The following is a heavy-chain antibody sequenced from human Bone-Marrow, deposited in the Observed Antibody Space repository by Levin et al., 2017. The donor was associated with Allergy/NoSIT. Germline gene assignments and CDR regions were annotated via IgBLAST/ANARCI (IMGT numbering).Heavy chain of an antibody. Sequence: SQTLSLTCTVSGGSIRTYYWSWIRQPPEKRLEWIGYIYYSGSTKYNPSLKSRVTLLEDTSKNLFSLKLSSVTAADSAVYFCARAIPSGGNSYYYYYMDVWGKGTTVTVSS. CDR2: IYYSGST. V-gene: IGHV4-59*01. CDR3: ARAIPSGGNSYYYYYMDV. J-gene: IGHJ6*03. D-gene: IGHD4-23*01. CDR1: GGSIRTYY.